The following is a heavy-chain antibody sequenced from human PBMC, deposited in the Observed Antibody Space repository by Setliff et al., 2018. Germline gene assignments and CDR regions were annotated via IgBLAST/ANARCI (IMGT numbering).Heavy chain of an antibody. V-gene: IGHV5-51*01. CDR2: ISPEDSDV. CDR1: GYDFSMYW. D-gene: IGHD3-22*01. CDR3: ARSRRDGYDSRGHYYGGPLYFDY. J-gene: IGHJ4*02. Sequence: GESLKISCQGSGYDFSMYWIGWVRQTPGRGLEWMGIISPEDSDVRYSPSLQGHVAISADKSVNMVYLQWSSLKASDTGTYYCARSRRDGYDSRGHYYGGPLYFDYWGQGTLVTVSS.